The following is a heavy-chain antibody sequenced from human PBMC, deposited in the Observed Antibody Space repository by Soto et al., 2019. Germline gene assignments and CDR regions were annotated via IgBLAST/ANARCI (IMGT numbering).Heavy chain of an antibody. J-gene: IGHJ4*02. CDR3: ARGTFDSSGLYYFDY. D-gene: IGHD3-22*01. V-gene: IGHV4-59*01. Sequence: TLSLTCTVSGGSISSYYWSWIRQPPGKGLEWIGYIYYSGSTNYNPSLKSRVTISVDTSKNQFSLKLSSVTAADTAVYYCARGTFDSSGLYYFDYWGQGTLVTVSS. CDR1: GGSISSYY. CDR2: IYYSGST.